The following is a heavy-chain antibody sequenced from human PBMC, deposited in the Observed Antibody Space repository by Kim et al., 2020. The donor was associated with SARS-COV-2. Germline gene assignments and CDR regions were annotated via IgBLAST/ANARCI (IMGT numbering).Heavy chain of an antibody. J-gene: IGHJ4*02. Sequence: IDNAYAVKGRFSVSRDNAKNSLYLQMNRLGAEDAAVYYCARGTGTFFDYWGRGTLATVSS. D-gene: IGHD3-9*01. V-gene: IGHV3-11*01. CDR2: I. CDR3: ARGTGTFFDY.